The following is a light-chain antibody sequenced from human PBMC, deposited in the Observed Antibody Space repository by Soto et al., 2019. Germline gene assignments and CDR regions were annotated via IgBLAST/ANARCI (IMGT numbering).Light chain of an antibody. CDR2: GAS. CDR1: RSVSTSY. Sequence: EIVLTQSPGTLSLSPGERATLSCRASRSVSTSYLARYQQKPGQAPRLLIYGASSRATGIPDRFSGSGSGTDFTLTISRLEPEDFAVYYCQQYGSSPPWTFGQGTKVEIK. CDR3: QQYGSSPPWT. J-gene: IGKJ1*01. V-gene: IGKV3-20*01.